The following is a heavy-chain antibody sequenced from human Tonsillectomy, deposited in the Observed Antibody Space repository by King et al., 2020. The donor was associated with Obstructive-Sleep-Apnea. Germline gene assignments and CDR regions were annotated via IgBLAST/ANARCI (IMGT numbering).Heavy chain of an antibody. V-gene: IGHV3-15*01. CDR1: GFNFSNAW. CDR2: IKSKTYGGTT. J-gene: IGHJ4*02. Sequence: VQLVESGGGLVKPGGSLRLSCAASGFNFSNAWMSWVRQAPGEGLDWVGSIKSKTYGGTTDYAAPVKGRFTISSVDSKNTLYLQMNSLKTEDTAVYYCTVIRLTRGLDYWGQGTLVTVSS. D-gene: IGHD3-10*01. CDR3: TVIRLTRGLDY.